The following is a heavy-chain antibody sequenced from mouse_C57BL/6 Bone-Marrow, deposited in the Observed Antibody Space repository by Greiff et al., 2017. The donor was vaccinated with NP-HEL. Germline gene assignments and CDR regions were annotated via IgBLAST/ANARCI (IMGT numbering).Heavy chain of an antibody. V-gene: IGHV1-72*01. D-gene: IGHD4-1*01. CDR2: IDPNSGGT. J-gene: IGHJ1*03. Sequence: VQLQQSGAELVKPGASVKLSCKASGYTFTSYWMHWVKQRPGRGLEWIGRIDPNSGGTKYNEKFKSKATLTVDKPSSTAYMQLSSLTSEDSAVYDCARERRNLGADWYFDVWGTGTTVTVSS. CDR3: ARERRNLGADWYFDV. CDR1: GYTFTSYW.